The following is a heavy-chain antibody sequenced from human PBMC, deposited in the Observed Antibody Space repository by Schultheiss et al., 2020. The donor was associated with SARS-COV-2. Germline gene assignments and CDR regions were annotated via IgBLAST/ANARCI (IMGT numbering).Heavy chain of an antibody. V-gene: IGHV5-10-1*01. D-gene: IGHD2-2*01. CDR3: ARVVPAATDY. Sequence: GESLKISCKGSGYSFTSYWISWVRQMPGKGLEWMGKIDPSDSETNYSPSFQGHVTISADRSISTVYLQWSSLKASDTAMYYCARVVPAATDYWGQGTLVTVSS. CDR2: IDPSDSET. CDR1: GYSFTSYW. J-gene: IGHJ4*02.